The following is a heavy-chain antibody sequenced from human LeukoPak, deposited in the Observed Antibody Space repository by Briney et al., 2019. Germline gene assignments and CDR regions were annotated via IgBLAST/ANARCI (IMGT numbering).Heavy chain of an antibody. Sequence: PGGSLRLSCAASGFSFSSYGMHWVRQAPGKGLEWVAFIRYDGNNKYYADSVKGRFTISRDNSKNTLYLQMGSLRAEDMAVYYCARMDYYGSGSTSWGQGTLVTVSS. J-gene: IGHJ4*02. D-gene: IGHD3-10*01. CDR1: GFSFSSYG. CDR3: ARMDYYGSGSTS. V-gene: IGHV3-30*02. CDR2: IRYDGNNK.